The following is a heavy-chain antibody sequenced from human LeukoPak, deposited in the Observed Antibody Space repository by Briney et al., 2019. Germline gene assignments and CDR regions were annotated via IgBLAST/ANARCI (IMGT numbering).Heavy chain of an antibody. CDR1: GFTFTNFA. D-gene: IGHD3-22*01. CDR2: IHSGDST. V-gene: IGHV3-53*01. CDR3: ARASGGYYDSSGSFDY. Sequence: GGSLRLSCAASGFTFTNFAMSWVRQAPGKGLEWVSGIHSGDSTYYADSVKGRITISRDNSKNMLYLQMNSLRAEDTAVYHCARASGGYYDSSGSFDYWGQGTLVTVSS. J-gene: IGHJ4*02.